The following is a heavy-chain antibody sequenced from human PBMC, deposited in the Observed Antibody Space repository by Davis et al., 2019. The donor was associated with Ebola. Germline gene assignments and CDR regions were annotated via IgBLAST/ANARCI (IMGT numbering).Heavy chain of an antibody. Sequence: GESLKISCAASGFTFSSYAMSWVRQAPGKGLEWVSAISGSGGSTYYADSVKGRFTISRDNSKNTLYLQMNSLRAEDTAVYYCAKGRLGVLWFGELLNWGQGTLVTVSS. CDR2: ISGSGGST. V-gene: IGHV3-23*01. D-gene: IGHD3-10*01. CDR1: GFTFSSYA. CDR3: AKGRLGVLWFGELLN. J-gene: IGHJ4*02.